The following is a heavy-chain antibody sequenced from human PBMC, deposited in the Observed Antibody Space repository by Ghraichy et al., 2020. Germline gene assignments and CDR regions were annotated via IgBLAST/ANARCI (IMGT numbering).Heavy chain of an antibody. J-gene: IGHJ4*02. CDR1: GGSITSYY. CDR2: IYTSGST. Sequence: SQALSLTCTVSGGSITSYYWIWIRQPPGKGLEWIGYIYTSGSTYYNPSLKSRVTISADTSKNQFSLKLSSVTAADTAVYYCARHSYVSSAYYPYYFDYWGQGTQVTV. CDR3: ARHSYVSSAYYPYYFDY. D-gene: IGHD3-22*01. V-gene: IGHV4-4*09.